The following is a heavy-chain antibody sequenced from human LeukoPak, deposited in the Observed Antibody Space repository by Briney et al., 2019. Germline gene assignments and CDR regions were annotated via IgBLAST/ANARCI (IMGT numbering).Heavy chain of an antibody. CDR3: ARGLHDYGDS. CDR1: GGSIDYYF. J-gene: IGHJ4*02. CDR2: INYFGTT. Sequence: SETLSLTCTVSGGSIDYYFWNWIRQSPGKGLEWIGYINYFGTTSYNPSLKSRATLSIDTSKNRFSLTLTPVNAADTAIYFRARGLHDYGDSWGPGTLVIVSS. V-gene: IGHV4-59*01.